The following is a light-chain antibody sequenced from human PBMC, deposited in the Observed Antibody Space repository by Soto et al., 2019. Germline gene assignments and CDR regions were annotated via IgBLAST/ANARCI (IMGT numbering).Light chain of an antibody. J-gene: IGLJ2*01. Sequence: QSALTQPASVSGSPGQSITISCTGTRIDVGGYNYVSWYQHHPGKAPNLMMYEVFNRPAGVSNRFSGSRSGNTASLTISGLQADDEADYYCTSYASTSTYVVFGGGTKLTVL. V-gene: IGLV2-14*01. CDR3: TSYASTSTYVV. CDR2: EVF. CDR1: RIDVGGYNY.